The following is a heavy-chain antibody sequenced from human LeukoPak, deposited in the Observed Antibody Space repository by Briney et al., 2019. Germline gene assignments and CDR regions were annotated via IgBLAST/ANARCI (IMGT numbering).Heavy chain of an antibody. V-gene: IGHV1-69*04. CDR1: GGTFSSYA. CDR2: IIPILGIA. J-gene: IGHJ5*02. Sequence: SVKVSCTASGGTFSSYAISWVRQAPGQGLEWMGRIIPILGIANYAQKFQGRVTITADKSTSTAYMELSSLRSEDTAVYYCARAHGANWFDPWGQGTLVTVSS. CDR3: ARAHGANWFDP. D-gene: IGHD3-16*01.